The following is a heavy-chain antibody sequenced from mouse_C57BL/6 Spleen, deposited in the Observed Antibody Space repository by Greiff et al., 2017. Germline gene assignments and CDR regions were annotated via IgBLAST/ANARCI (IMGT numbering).Heavy chain of an antibody. V-gene: IGHV1-64*01. CDR3: ARGGYYYGSRRGFDY. Sequence: QVQLQQPGAELVKPGASVKLSCKASGYTFTSYWMHWVKQRPGQGLEWIGMIHPNSGSTNYNEKFKSKATLTVDKSSSTAYMQLSSLTSEDSAVYYCARGGYYYGSRRGFDYWGQGTTLTVSS. CDR2: IHPNSGST. D-gene: IGHD1-1*01. CDR1: GYTFTSYW. J-gene: IGHJ2*01.